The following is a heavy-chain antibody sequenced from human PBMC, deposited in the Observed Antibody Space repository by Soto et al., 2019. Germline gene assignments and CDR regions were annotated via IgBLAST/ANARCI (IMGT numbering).Heavy chain of an antibody. V-gene: IGHV1-46*02. Sequence: QVQLVQSGAEVKKPGASVKISCETSGYIFKNYYIHWVRQAPGQGLEWMAIFNPFSGATNYEQRLQGRVTATMDMSTSTVYMELNNLMSEDTAMYYCARDLTCGDYWGQGTLISVSS. CDR3: ARDLTCGDY. CDR1: GYIFKNYY. CDR2: FNPFSGAT. J-gene: IGHJ4*01. D-gene: IGHD2-21*01.